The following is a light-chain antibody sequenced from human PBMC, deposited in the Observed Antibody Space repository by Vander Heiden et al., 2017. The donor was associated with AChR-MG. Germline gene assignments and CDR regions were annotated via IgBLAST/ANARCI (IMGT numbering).Light chain of an antibody. CDR2: DDA. J-gene: IGLJ2*01. CDR3: QVWDNSGGNVVV. V-gene: IGLV3-21*02. Sequence: SYVLPQPPSVSVAPGQTARIPCEGDHLGSMTVHWYQQMPGQAPVTVVYDDADRPSGIPERFSGSNSGHTATLTISRVEAGEQADYYCQVWDNSGGNVVVFGGGTRLTVL. CDR1: HLGSMT.